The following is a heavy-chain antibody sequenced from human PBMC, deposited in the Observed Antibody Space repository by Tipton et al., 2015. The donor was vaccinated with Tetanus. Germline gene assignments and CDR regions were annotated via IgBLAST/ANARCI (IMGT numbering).Heavy chain of an antibody. CDR3: VRLSRDTNYPSGMDV. V-gene: IGHV4-39*01. CDR1: GGSVSSGSYY. Sequence: TLSLTCTVSGGSVSSGSYYWSWIRQPPGKGLEWIGSIYYTGSTYDNPSLKSRVTISVDTSKNQFSLKLSSVTAADTAVYYCVRLSRDTNYPSGMDVWGQGTTVTVSS. J-gene: IGHJ6*02. CDR2: IYYTGST. D-gene: IGHD4-11*01.